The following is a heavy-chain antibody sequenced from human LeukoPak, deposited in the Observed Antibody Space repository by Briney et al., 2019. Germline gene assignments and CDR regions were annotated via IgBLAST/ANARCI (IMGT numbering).Heavy chain of an antibody. Sequence: GGSLRLSCAASGFTVSDNYMSWVRQAPGRGLEWVSLIYSDGVTYYGDSVKGRFTIFRDNSKNTLYLQMNSLTPEDTAVYYCARDRAGTQTWVEFDSWGQGTLVTVSS. CDR2: IYSDGVT. D-gene: IGHD3-10*01. CDR1: GFTVSDNY. J-gene: IGHJ5*01. CDR3: ARDRAGTQTWVEFDS. V-gene: IGHV3-66*02.